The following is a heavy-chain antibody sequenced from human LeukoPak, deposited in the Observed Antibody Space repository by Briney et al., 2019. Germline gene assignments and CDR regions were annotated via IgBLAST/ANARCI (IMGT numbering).Heavy chain of an antibody. Sequence: GWSLRLSCAASGFTFSSYGMHWVRQAPGKGLEWVAVISYDGSNKYYADSVKGRFTISRDNSKNTLYQQKNSLRAEDTAVYYCANHFYNLAAWGQGTLVTVSS. J-gene: IGHJ5*02. CDR1: GFTFSSYG. CDR2: ISYDGSNK. V-gene: IGHV3-30*18. CDR3: ANHFYNLAA. D-gene: IGHD1-14*01.